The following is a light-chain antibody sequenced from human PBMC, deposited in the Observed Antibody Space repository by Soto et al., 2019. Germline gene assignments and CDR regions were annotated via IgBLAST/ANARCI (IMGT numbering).Light chain of an antibody. V-gene: IGKV3-11*01. Sequence: EIVLTQSPASLALSPGERATLSCRASLSVSGYLAWYQQRPNQAPRLLIHGTSNRATGIPPRFSGEGSGTDFTLTLSSLDPEDSAVYYCQQRATFGQGTRLEIK. CDR3: QQRAT. CDR2: GTS. J-gene: IGKJ2*01. CDR1: LSVSGY.